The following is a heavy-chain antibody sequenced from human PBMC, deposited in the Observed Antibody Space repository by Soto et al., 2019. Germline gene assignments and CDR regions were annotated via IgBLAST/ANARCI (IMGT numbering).Heavy chain of an antibody. CDR2: IKQDGSEK. V-gene: IGHV3-7*01. Sequence: GGSLRLSCAASGFTFSSYWMSWVRQAPGKGLEWVANIKQDGSEKYYVDSVKGRFTISRDNAKNSLYLQMNSLRAEDTAVCYCARVERYSSGWLSAVDYWGQGTLVTVSS. D-gene: IGHD6-19*01. CDR1: GFTFSSYW. CDR3: ARVERYSSGWLSAVDY. J-gene: IGHJ4*02.